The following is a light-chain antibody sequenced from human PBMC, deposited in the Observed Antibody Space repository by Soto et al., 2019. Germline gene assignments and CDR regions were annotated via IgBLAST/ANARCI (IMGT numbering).Light chain of an antibody. J-gene: IGKJ1*01. Sequence: EIVLTQSPGTLSLSPGERAILSCRASQSASNTYVAFYQHEPGQAPRLLIHGASIRATCTPDRFSGSGSGTDFTLTISRLEPEDFAVYYCQQYRTSPGTFGQGTKVDI. CDR2: GAS. CDR3: QQYRTSPGT. CDR1: QSASNTY. V-gene: IGKV3-20*01.